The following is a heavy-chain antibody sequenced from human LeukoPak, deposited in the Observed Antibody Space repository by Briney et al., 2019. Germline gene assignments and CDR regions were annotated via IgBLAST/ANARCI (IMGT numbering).Heavy chain of an antibody. V-gene: IGHV4-59*01. J-gene: IGHJ4*02. CDR3: AAVDTAMAFDY. D-gene: IGHD5-18*01. CDR1: GGSISSYY. CDR2: IYYSGST. Sequence: SETLSLTCTVSGGSISSYYWSWIRQPPGKGLGWIGYIYYSGSTNYNPSLKSRVTISVDTSKNQFSLKLSAVTAADTAVYYCAAVDTAMAFDYWGQGTLVTVSS.